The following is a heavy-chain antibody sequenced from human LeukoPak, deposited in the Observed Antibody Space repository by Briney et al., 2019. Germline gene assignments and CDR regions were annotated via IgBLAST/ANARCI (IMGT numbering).Heavy chain of an antibody. J-gene: IGHJ4*02. V-gene: IGHV3-30*01. CDR2: ISYDGSNK. D-gene: IGHD6-19*01. Sequence: PGGSLRLSCAASGFTFSSYAMHWVRQAPGKGLEWVAVISYDGSNKYYADSVKGRFTISRDNSKNTLYLQMNSLRAEDTAVYYCARERAIAVTSRLFDYWGQGTLVTVSS. CDR3: ARERAIAVTSRLFDY. CDR1: GFTFSSYA.